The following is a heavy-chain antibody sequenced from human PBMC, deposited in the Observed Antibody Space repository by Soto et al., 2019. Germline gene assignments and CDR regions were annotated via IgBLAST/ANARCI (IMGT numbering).Heavy chain of an antibody. Sequence: SETLSLTCTVSGGSISSGGYYWSWIRQHPGKGLEWIGYIYYSGSTYYNPSLKSRVTISVDTSKNQFSLKLSSVTAADTAVYYCARSYTYYYDSSGYYYYFDYWGQGTLVTVSS. CDR2: IYYSGST. J-gene: IGHJ4*02. V-gene: IGHV4-31*03. D-gene: IGHD3-22*01. CDR1: GGSISSGGYY. CDR3: ARSYTYYYDSSGYYYYFDY.